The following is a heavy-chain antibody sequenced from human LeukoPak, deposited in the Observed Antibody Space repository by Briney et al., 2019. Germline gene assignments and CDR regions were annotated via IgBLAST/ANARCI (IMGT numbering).Heavy chain of an antibody. CDR3: ARDWGYSYHY. D-gene: IGHD5-18*01. J-gene: IGHJ4*02. Sequence: PGGSLRLSCSASGFTFSSYAMHWVRQAPGKGLEYVSAITSNGGSTYYADSVKGRFTISRDNSKNTLYLQMSGLRAEDTAVYYCARDWGYSYHYWGQGTLVTVSS. V-gene: IGHV3-64D*06. CDR1: GFTFSSYA. CDR2: ITSNGGST.